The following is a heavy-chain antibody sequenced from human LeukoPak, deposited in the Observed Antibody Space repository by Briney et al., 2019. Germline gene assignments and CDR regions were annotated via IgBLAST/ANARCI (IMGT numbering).Heavy chain of an antibody. Sequence: PEASVKVSCTASGYTFTGYYMHWVRQAPGQGLEWMGRINPNSGGTNYAQKFQGRVTMTRDTSISTAYMELSRLRSDDTAVYYCARVVSSYGSSPIDYWGRGTLVTVSS. V-gene: IGHV1-2*06. CDR3: ARVVSSYGSSPIDY. D-gene: IGHD5-18*01. CDR2: INPNSGGT. CDR1: GYTFTGYY. J-gene: IGHJ4*02.